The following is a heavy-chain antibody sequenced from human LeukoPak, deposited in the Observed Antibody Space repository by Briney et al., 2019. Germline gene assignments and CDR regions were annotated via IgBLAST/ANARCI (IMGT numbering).Heavy chain of an antibody. CDR2: IIPIFGTA. J-gene: IGHJ6*03. D-gene: IGHD3-9*01. CDR1: GGTFSSYA. CDR3: ARDRITIDYMDV. V-gene: IGHV1-69*06. Sequence: GASVKVSCKASGGTFSSYAISWVRQAPGQGLEWMGGIIPIFGTANYAQKFQGRVTITADKSTSTAYMELSSLRSEDTAVYYCARDRITIDYMDVWGKGTTVTVSS.